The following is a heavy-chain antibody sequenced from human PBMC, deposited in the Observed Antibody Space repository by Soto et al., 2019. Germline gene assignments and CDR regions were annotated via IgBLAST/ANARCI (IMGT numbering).Heavy chain of an antibody. Sequence: GESLKISCKGSGYSFTSYRIGWVRQMPGKGLEWMGIIYPGDSDTRYSPSFQGQVTISADKSISTAYLQWSSLKASDTAMYYCGGSGGSYYPSYYYGMDVWGQGTTVTVSS. CDR3: GGSGGSYYPSYYYGMDV. CDR1: GYSFTSYR. CDR2: IYPGDSDT. D-gene: IGHD1-26*01. J-gene: IGHJ6*02. V-gene: IGHV5-51*01.